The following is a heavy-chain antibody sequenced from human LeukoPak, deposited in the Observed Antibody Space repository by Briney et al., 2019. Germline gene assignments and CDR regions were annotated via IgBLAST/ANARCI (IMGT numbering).Heavy chain of an antibody. Sequence: GESLRLSCEASVFTFSNYAMTWVRQAPGKGLEGVSIIIGSGGTTFYADSVKGRFTISRDNSKNTLYLQLNSLRAEDTAVYYCAKGPVRSSPYYFDCWGQGTLVTVSS. J-gene: IGHJ4*02. V-gene: IGHV3-23*01. CDR2: IIGSGGTT. D-gene: IGHD6-6*01. CDR3: AKGPVRSSPYYFDC. CDR1: VFTFSNYA.